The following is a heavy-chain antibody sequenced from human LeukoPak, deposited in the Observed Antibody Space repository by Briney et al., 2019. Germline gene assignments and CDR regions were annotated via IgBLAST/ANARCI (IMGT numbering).Heavy chain of an antibody. J-gene: IGHJ4*02. CDR3: ARGVAAYCGGDCYSFDY. D-gene: IGHD2-21*02. CDR2: ISYDGSNK. Sequence: GGSLRLSCAASGFTFSTDWMHWVRQAPGKGLEWVALISYDGSNKYYADSVKGRFTISRDNSKNTLYLQMNSLRAEDTAVYYCARGVAAYCGGDCYSFDYWGQGTLVTVSS. V-gene: IGHV3-30-3*01. CDR1: GFTFSTDW.